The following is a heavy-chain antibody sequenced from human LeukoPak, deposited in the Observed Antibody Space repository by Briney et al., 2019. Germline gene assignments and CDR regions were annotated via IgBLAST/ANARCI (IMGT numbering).Heavy chain of an antibody. CDR3: ARRRSGWYNVDY. J-gene: IGHJ4*02. Sequence: KPSETLSLTCTVSGGSISSSSYYWGWIRQPPGKGLEWIGSIYYSGSTYYNPSLKSRVTISVDTSKNQFSLKLSSVTAADTAVYYCARRRSGWYNVDYWGQGTLVTVSS. CDR1: GGSISSSSYY. D-gene: IGHD6-19*01. CDR2: IYYSGST. V-gene: IGHV4-39*01.